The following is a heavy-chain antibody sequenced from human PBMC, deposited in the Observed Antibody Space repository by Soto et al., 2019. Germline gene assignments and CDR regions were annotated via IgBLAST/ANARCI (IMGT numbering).Heavy chain of an antibody. CDR1: GFTLSNAW. Sequence: PGGSLRLSCAAFGFTLSNAWMNWVRQAPEKWLGWVGRIKSKTDGGTTDYAAPVKGRFSISRDDSKNTLYLQMNSLKTEDTAVYYCTTDPMVRGVYYYYYGMDVWGQGTTVTVSS. J-gene: IGHJ6*02. CDR3: TTDPMVRGVYYYYYGMDV. CDR2: IKSKTDGGTT. D-gene: IGHD3-10*01. V-gene: IGHV3-15*07.